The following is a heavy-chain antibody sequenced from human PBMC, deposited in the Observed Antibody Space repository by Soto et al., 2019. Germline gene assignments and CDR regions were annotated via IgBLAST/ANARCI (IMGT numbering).Heavy chain of an antibody. CDR1: GFTFSSYS. J-gene: IGHJ4*02. D-gene: IGHD6-13*01. CDR3: VRGRSSSWYTPFDY. Sequence: EVQLVESGGGLVQPGGSLRLSCAASGFTFSSYSMNWVRQAPGKGLEWVSYISSSSSTIYYADSVKGRFTISRDNAKNSLYLQMNSLRAEDTAVYYCVRGRSSSWYTPFDYWGQGTLVTVSS. V-gene: IGHV3-48*01. CDR2: ISSSSSTI.